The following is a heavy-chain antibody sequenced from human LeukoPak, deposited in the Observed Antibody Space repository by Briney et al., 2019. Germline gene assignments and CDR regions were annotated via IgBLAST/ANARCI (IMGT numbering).Heavy chain of an antibody. J-gene: IGHJ4*02. CDR3: AKERESYYFDY. V-gene: IGHV3-9*01. Sequence: GRSLRLSCAASGFTFDDYAMHWVRQAPGKDLEWVSGITWNSGSIDYVDSVKGRFTISRDNAKNSLYLQMNSLRAEDTALYYCAKERESYYFDYWGQGTLVTVSS. CDR2: ITWNSGSI. D-gene: IGHD3-16*02. CDR1: GFTFDDYA.